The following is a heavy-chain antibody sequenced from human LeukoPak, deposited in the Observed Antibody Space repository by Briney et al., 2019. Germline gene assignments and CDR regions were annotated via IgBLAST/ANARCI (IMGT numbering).Heavy chain of an antibody. V-gene: IGHV3-21*01. J-gene: IGHJ5*02. CDR2: ISSSSSYI. CDR1: GFTFSTYT. D-gene: IGHD5-18*01. Sequence: GGSLRLSCAAPGFTFSTYTMNWVRQAPGKGLEWVSYISSSSSYIYYADSVKGRFTISRDNAKNSLYLQMNSLRAEDTAVYYCARGPYSYGLNWLDPWGQGTLVTVSS. CDR3: ARGPYSYGLNWLDP.